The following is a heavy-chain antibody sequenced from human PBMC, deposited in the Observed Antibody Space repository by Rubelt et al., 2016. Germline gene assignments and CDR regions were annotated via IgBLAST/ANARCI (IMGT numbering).Heavy chain of an antibody. J-gene: IGHJ5*02. Sequence: EVQLVQSGPEVKKPGESLKISCKASGDSFTNYWVAWVRQMPGKGLEWMGTIYPRDSDTRHSPTFQGQVSISADKSTETAYTHARSRKSSDTGIDYCARSGPRLVGAGNWCDPWGQGTLVTVSS. D-gene: IGHD2-15*01. V-gene: IGHV5-51*01. CDR2: IYPRDSDT. CDR3: ARSGPRLVGAGNWCDP. CDR1: GDSFTNYW.